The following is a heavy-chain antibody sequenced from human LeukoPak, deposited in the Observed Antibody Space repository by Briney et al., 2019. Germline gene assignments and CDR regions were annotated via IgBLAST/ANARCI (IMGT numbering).Heavy chain of an antibody. Sequence: ASVKVSCKASGYTFTSYYMHWVRQAPGQGLEWMGWINPNSGGTNYAQKFQGRVTMTRDTSISTAYMELSRLRSDDTAVYYCARHATTVTTRGYNWFDPWGQGTLVTVSS. CDR1: GYTFTSYY. J-gene: IGHJ5*02. V-gene: IGHV1-2*02. CDR3: ARHATTVTTRGYNWFDP. D-gene: IGHD4-11*01. CDR2: INPNSGGT.